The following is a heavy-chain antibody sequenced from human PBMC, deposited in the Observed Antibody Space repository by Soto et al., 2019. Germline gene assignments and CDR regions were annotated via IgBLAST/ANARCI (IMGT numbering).Heavy chain of an antibody. V-gene: IGHV3-74*01. J-gene: IGHJ4*02. D-gene: IGHD3-3*01. CDR3: VRDFRSSDY. Sequence: EVQLVESGGGSAQPGGSLRLSCAASGFTFSNYWINWVRQAPGKGPVWVSRINGVGTYTNYADSVKGRFSISRDNAENTVYLQMNSLRAEVTAVYYCVRDFRSSDYWGQGTLVTVSS. CDR1: GFTFSNYW. CDR2: INGVGTYT.